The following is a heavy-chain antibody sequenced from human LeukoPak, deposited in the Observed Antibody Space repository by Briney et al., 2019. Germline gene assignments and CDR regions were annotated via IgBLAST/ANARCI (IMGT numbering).Heavy chain of an antibody. CDR2: FHHTAGT. Sequence: SETLSLTCTVSGDSISGDYWSWIRQSPGKGLEWIGYFHHTAGTRYNPSLQSRVTISIDTSRNYFSLKLNSLSAADTAVYFCARLLDYDSCGDPDTFDIWGQGTMVTVSS. J-gene: IGHJ3*02. D-gene: IGHD3-22*01. V-gene: IGHV4-59*08. CDR3: ARLLDYDSCGDPDTFDI. CDR1: GDSISGDY.